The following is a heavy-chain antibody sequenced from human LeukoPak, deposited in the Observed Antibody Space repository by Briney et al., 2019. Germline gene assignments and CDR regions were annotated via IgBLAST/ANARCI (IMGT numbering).Heavy chain of an antibody. D-gene: IGHD5-12*01. V-gene: IGHV4-34*01. J-gene: IGHJ6*02. CDR1: GGSSSGYY. CDR3: ARLTYHVDIVATTDYYYYYGMDV. CDR2: INHSGST. Sequence: KPSETLSLTCAVYGGSSSGYYWSWIRQPPGKGLEWIGEINHSGSTNYNPSLKSRVTISVDTSKNQFSLKLSSVTAADTAVYYCARLTYHVDIVATTDYYYYYGMDVWGQGTTVTVSS.